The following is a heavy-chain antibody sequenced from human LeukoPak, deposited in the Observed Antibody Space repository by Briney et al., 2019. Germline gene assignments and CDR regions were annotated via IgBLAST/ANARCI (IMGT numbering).Heavy chain of an antibody. V-gene: IGHV1-69*02. D-gene: IGHD3-22*01. CDR2: FIPILGIA. Sequence: SVKVSCKASGGTFSSYTISWVRQAPGQGLEWMGRFIPILGIANYTQKFQGRVTITADKSTSTAYMELSSLRSEDTAVYYCARTLRYRDYYDSSGYQGGLLWGQGTLVTVSS. J-gene: IGHJ4*02. CDR3: ARTLRYRDYYDSSGYQGGLL. CDR1: GGTFSSYT.